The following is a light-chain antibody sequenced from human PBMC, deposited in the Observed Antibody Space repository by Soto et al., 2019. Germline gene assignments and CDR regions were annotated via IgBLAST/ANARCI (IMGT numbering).Light chain of an antibody. CDR2: DAS. J-gene: IGKJ4*01. CDR3: QHYGTSPH. V-gene: IGKV3-20*01. Sequence: EIVLTQSPGTLSLSPGERATLSCRASQTVSSTYLAWYQQKPGQPPRLLIYDASSRATGIPDRFSGSGSGTDFTLTISRPEPEDFAVYYCQHYGTSPHFGGGTKVEIK. CDR1: QTVSSTY.